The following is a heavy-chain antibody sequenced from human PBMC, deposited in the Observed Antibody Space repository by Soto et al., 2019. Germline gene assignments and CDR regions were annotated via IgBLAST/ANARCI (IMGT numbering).Heavy chain of an antibody. CDR2: ISSSSSTI. D-gene: IGHD5-18*01. CDR3: ARDSGYSYGPLDY. Sequence: EVQLVESGGGLVQPGGSLRLSCAASGFTFSSYSMNWVRQASGKGLEWVSYISSSSSTIYYADSVKGRFTISRDNAKNSLYLQMNSQRAEDTAVYYCARDSGYSYGPLDYWGQGTLVTVSS. V-gene: IGHV3-48*01. CDR1: GFTFSSYS. J-gene: IGHJ4*02.